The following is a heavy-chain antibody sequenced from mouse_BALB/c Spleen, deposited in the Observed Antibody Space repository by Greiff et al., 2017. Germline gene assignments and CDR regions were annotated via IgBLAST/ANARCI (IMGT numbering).Heavy chain of an antibody. V-gene: IGHV2-9*02. CDR1: GFSLTSYG. Sequence: VQLVESGPGLVAPSQTLSITCTVSGFSLTSYGVHWVHQPPGKGLVWLGVIWAGGSTNYNSALMSRLSISKDNSKSHVFLKMNSLQTDDTAMYYCAREALRGSWFAYWGQGTLVTVSA. CDR3: AREALRGSWFAY. CDR2: IWAGGST. J-gene: IGHJ3*01. D-gene: IGHD1-1*01.